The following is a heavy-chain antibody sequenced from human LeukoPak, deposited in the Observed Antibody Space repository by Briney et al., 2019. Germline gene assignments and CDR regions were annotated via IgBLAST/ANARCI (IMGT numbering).Heavy chain of an antibody. J-gene: IGHJ4*02. Sequence: SETLSLTCSVSGGSINDYYWNWIRQPAGEGLEWIGRFYSSGGTYYNPTLKSPVTISVDKSKNQLSLNLRSVTAADTAVYYCARGSFGHFDRWGQGTLVTVSS. CDR2: FYSSGGT. CDR1: GGSINDYY. V-gene: IGHV4-4*07. CDR3: ARGSFGHFDR. D-gene: IGHD5-18*01.